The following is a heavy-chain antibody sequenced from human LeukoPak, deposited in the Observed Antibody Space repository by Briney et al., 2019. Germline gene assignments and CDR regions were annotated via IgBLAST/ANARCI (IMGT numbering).Heavy chain of an antibody. CDR1: GFTFSSYS. CDR3: ARDSGYCSSSGCYMHYFDY. D-gene: IGHD2-2*02. Sequence: PGGSLRLSCAASGFTFSSYSMNWVRQAPGKGLEWVSSMSSSSSYIYYADSAKGRLTISRDNAKNSLYLQMNSLRAEDTAVYYCARDSGYCSSSGCYMHYFDYWGQGTLVTVSS. J-gene: IGHJ4*02. CDR2: MSSSSSYI. V-gene: IGHV3-21*06.